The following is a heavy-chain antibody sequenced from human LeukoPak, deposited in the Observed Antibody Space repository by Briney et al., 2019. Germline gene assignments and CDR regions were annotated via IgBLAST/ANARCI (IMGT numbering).Heavy chain of an antibody. V-gene: IGHV4-59*01. CDR3: ARSEGVSYYYMDV. CDR2: IYYSGST. Sequence: PSETLSLTCTVSGGSLSSYYWSWIRQPPGKGLEWIGYIYYSGSTNYNPSLKSRSTISVDPSKNQFSLELSSVTAADTAVYYCARSEGVSYYYMDVWGEGTTVTVSS. J-gene: IGHJ6*03. CDR1: GGSLSSYY. D-gene: IGHD2-8*01.